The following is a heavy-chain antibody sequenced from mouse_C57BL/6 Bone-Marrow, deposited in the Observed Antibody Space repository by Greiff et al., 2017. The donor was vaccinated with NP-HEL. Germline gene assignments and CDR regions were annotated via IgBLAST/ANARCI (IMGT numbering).Heavy chain of an antibody. CDR1: GFTFSSYG. CDR2: ISSGGSYT. D-gene: IGHD2-1*01. J-gene: IGHJ3*01. V-gene: IGHV5-6*02. CDR3: ARNIDYGNCWFAY. Sequence: EVKLVESGGDLVKPGGSLKLSCAASGFTFSSYGMSWVRQTPDKRLEWVATISSGGSYTYYPDSVKGRFTISRDNAKNTLYLQMSSLKSEDTAMYYCARNIDYGNCWFAYWGQGTLVTVSA.